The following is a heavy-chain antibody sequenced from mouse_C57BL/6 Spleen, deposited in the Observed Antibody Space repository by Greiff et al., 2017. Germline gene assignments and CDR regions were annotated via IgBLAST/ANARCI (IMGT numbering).Heavy chain of an antibody. D-gene: IGHD2-5*01. CDR2: IWSGGST. CDR1: GFSLTSYG. J-gene: IGHJ4*01. CDR3: ARVYYSNYEDAMDY. Sequence: QVQLQQSGPGLVQPSQSLSITCTVSGFSLTSYGVHWVRQSPGKGLEWLGVIWSGGSTDYNAAFISRLSISKDNSKSQVFFKMNSLQADDTAIYYCARVYYSNYEDAMDYWGQGTSVTVSS. V-gene: IGHV2-2*01.